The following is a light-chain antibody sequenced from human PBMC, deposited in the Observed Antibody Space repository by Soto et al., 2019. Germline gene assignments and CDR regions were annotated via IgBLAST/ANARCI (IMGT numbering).Light chain of an antibody. Sequence: QLVLTQPPSASGSLGQSVAISCTGTSSDVGATDYVSWYQHHSGKAPKLLLYEVNKRPSGVPDRFSGSKSGNTASLTVSVLQADDEADYYCISHAGTSNVLGTGTKLTVL. CDR3: ISHAGTSNV. V-gene: IGLV2-8*01. CDR1: SSDVGATDY. CDR2: EVN. J-gene: IGLJ1*01.